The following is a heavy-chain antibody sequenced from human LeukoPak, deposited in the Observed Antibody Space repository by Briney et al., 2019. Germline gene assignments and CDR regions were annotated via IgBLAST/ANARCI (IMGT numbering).Heavy chain of an antibody. Sequence: GESLKISCKGSGYSISTYWIACVRQMRGKGLEWMGTIFPGDSDTRYSPTFQGQVTISADKSISTAYLQWSSLKASDTAMYYCAISIYYGDTYYFDHWGQGTLVTVSS. CDR2: IFPGDSDT. CDR1: GYSISTYW. D-gene: IGHD4-17*01. J-gene: IGHJ4*02. CDR3: AISIYYGDTYYFDH. V-gene: IGHV5-51*01.